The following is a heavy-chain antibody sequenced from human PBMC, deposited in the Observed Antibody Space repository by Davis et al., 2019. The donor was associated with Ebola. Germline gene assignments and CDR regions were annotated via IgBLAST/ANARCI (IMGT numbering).Heavy chain of an antibody. CDR2: IIHFGTT. Sequence: MPSETLSLTCAVYGGSFRGYYWTWIRQPPGKGLEWIGEIIHFGTTNYNPSLKSRVTISVDTSKNQFSLKVTSVTAADTAVYYCARQGWSGYSLRHWLDPWGRGTLVTVSS. J-gene: IGHJ5*02. V-gene: IGHV4-34*12. D-gene: IGHD3-3*01. CDR3: ARQGWSGYSLRHWLDP. CDR1: GGSFRGYY.